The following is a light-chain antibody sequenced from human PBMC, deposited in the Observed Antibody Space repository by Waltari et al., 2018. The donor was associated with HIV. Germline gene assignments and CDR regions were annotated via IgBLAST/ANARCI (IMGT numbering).Light chain of an antibody. CDR2: IEP. CDR1: DFNIGANT. Sequence: QSALTQPPSASGTSGQRVTISCSGSDFNIGANTVNWYQQVPGMAPKLLISIEPQRPSVVPDRFSGSKSGTSASLAISGLQSEDEANYYCSSWDDSLNGVWVFGGGTKVTVL. V-gene: IGLV1-44*01. J-gene: IGLJ2*01. CDR3: SSWDDSLNGVWV.